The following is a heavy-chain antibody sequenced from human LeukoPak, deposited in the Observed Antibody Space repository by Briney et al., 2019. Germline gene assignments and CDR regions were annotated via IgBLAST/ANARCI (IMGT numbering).Heavy chain of an antibody. V-gene: IGHV4-39*07. Sequence: PSETLSLTCTVSSGSISSSSYYWGWIRQPPGKGLEWIGSIYYSGSTYYNPSLKSRVTVSVDTSKNQFSLKLSSVTAADTAVYYCARGGYYGSGNDFRFDPWGQGTLVTVSS. D-gene: IGHD3-10*01. CDR3: ARGGYYGSGNDFRFDP. CDR2: IYYSGST. J-gene: IGHJ5*02. CDR1: SGSISSSSYY.